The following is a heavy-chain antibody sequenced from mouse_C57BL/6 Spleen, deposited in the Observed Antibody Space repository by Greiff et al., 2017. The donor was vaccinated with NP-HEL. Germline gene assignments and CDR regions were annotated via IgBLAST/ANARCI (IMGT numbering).Heavy chain of an antibody. CDR3: ASSVRGYVDV. J-gene: IGHJ1*03. CDR2: IRHKANGYTA. Sequence: EVQVVESGGGLVQPGGSLSLPCAASGFTFTDYYMSWVRQPPGKALAWLGLIRHKANGYTAYYSASVKGRFTISGDNSQSILNLQMNALRAEDSATYDCASSVRGYVDVWRKGETVTVSS. V-gene: IGHV7-3*01. D-gene: IGHD3-2*02. CDR1: GFTFTDYY.